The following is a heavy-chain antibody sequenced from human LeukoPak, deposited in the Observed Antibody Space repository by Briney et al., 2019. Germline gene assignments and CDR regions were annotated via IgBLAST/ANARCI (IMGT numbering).Heavy chain of an antibody. Sequence: GGSLRLSCAASGFTFSSYAMSWVRQAPGKGLEWVSAISGSGGSTYYADSVKGWFTISRDNSKNTLYLQMISLRVEDTAVYYCARVAFGLYVMDVWGQGTTVTVSS. V-gene: IGHV3-23*01. J-gene: IGHJ6*02. CDR2: ISGSGGST. CDR3: ARVAFGLYVMDV. D-gene: IGHD3/OR15-3a*01. CDR1: GFTFSSYA.